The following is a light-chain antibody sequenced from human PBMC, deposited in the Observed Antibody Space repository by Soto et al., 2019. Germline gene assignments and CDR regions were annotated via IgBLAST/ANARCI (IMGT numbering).Light chain of an antibody. CDR2: SAS. CDR1: QSVRTN. V-gene: IGKV3-15*01. Sequence: EIVVTQSPATLSVSPGETATLSCRTSQSVRTNLVWYQQKVGLPPRLLIYSASIRATDVPARFSGSGSGTEFSLTISSLQAEDFGIYYCQRYNNWPPEATFGHGTRVHF. CDR3: QRYNNWPPEAT. J-gene: IGKJ3*01.